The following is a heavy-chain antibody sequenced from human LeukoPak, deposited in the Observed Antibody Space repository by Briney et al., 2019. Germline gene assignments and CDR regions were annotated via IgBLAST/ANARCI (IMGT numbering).Heavy chain of an antibody. V-gene: IGHV3-9*01. CDR3: AKDMELRYYYYGMDV. D-gene: IGHD1-26*01. CDR1: GFTFSSYA. J-gene: IGHJ6*02. Sequence: GGSLRLSCAAPGFTFSSYAMHWVRQAPGKGLEWVSGISWNSGSIGYADSVKGRFTISRDNAKNSLYLQTNSLRAEDTALYYCAKDMELRYYYYGMDVWGQGTTVTVSS. CDR2: ISWNSGSI.